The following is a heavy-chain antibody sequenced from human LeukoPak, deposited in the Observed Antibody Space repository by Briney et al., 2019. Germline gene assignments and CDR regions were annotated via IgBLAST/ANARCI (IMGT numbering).Heavy chain of an antibody. CDR1: GYTFTGYY. D-gene: IGHD1-26*01. CDR3: ARSRELEYNNWFDP. J-gene: IGHJ5*02. CDR2: INPNSGGT. Sequence: ASVKVSCKASGYTFTGYYMHWVRQAPGQGLEWMGWINPNSGGTNYAQKFQGRVTMTRDTSISTAYMELSRLRSDDTAVYYCARSRELEYNNWFDPWGQGTLVTVSS. V-gene: IGHV1-2*02.